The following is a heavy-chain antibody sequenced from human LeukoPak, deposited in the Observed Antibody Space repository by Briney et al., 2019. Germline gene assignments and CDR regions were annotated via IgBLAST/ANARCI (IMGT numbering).Heavy chain of an antibody. J-gene: IGHJ4*02. CDR2: TSYSRST. Sequence: SQTLSLSCVVSGVSPSSGGYSWGCIGQHPGKGLEWIGYTSYSRSTYYNPSLKRRVTISVDTSKSQFSLNLSSVTAADTAVYYCARTPYSSGWYYFNDWGQGTLVTASS. CDR1: GVSPSSGGYS. D-gene: IGHD6-13*01. V-gene: IGHV4-31*02. CDR3: ARTPYSSGWYYFND.